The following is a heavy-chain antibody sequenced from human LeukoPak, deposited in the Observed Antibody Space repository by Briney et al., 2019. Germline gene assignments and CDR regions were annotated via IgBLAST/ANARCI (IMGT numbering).Heavy chain of an antibody. CDR2: INHSGST. CDR3: ARGLSYGDRFRFDY. J-gene: IGHJ4*02. Sequence: SETLSLTCAVYGGSFSGYYWSWIRQPPGKGLEWIGEINHSGSTNYNPSLKSRVTISVDTSKNQFSLKLSSVTAADTAVYYCARGLSYGDRFRFDYWGQGTLVTVSS. D-gene: IGHD4-17*01. CDR1: GGSFSGYY. V-gene: IGHV4-34*01.